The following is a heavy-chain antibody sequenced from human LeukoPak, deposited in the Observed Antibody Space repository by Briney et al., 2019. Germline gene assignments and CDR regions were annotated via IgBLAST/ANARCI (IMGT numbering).Heavy chain of an antibody. D-gene: IGHD6-13*01. V-gene: IGHV3-23*01. J-gene: IGHJ4*02. CDR2: ISPGGGTT. CDR3: AKDGRYSSRPIDY. CDR1: GFAFGSEA. Sequence: GGSLRLSCAVSGFAFGSEAMSWVRQSPARGLEWVASISPGGGTTYYADYVKGRFTISRDNSKNSLFVQMNSLRAEDTAVYYCAKDGRYSSRPIDYWGQGTLVTVSS.